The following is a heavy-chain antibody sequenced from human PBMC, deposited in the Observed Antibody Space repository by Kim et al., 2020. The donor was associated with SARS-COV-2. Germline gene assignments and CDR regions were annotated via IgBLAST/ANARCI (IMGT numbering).Heavy chain of an antibody. J-gene: IGHJ6*02. V-gene: IGHV3-30-3*01. CDR2: ISSDGSNK. CDR1: GFTFSTYA. D-gene: IGHD1-1*01. Sequence: GGSLRLSCAASGFTFSTYAMHWVRQAPGEGLQWLALISSDGSNKYYADSVKGRFTISRDNSKNTLYLQMNGLRAADTSVYHCARYLHELRDYYNYGMDVWGQGTTVTVSS. CDR3: ARYLHELRDYYNYGMDV.